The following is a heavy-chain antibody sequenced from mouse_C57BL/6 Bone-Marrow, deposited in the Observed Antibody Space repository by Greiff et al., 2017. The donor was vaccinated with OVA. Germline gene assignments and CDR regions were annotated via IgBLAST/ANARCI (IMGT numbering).Heavy chain of an antibody. V-gene: IGHV1-63*01. D-gene: IGHD4-1*01. CDR1: GYTFTNYW. J-gene: IGHJ2*01. CDR2: IYPGGGYT. Sequence: VQLQESGAELVRPGTSVKMSCKASGYTFTNYWIGWAKQRPGHGLEWIGDIYPGGGYTNYNEKFKGKATLTADKSSSTAYMQFSSLTSEDSAIYYCARWRGTGTFDYWGQGTTLTVSS. CDR3: ARWRGTGTFDY.